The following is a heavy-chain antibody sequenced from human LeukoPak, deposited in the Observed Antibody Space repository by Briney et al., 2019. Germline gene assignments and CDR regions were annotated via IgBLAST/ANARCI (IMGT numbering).Heavy chain of an antibody. CDR1: GYTFTGYY. J-gene: IGHJ5*02. V-gene: IGHV1-2*02. CDR2: INPNSGGT. D-gene: IGHD3-3*01. Sequence: ASVKVSCKASGYTFTGYYMHWVRQAPGQGLEWMGWINPNSGGTNYAQKFQGRVTMTRDTSISTAYMELSRLRSDDTAVYYRARSDDFWSGYGPDWFDPWGQGTLVTVSS. CDR3: ARSDDFWSGYGPDWFDP.